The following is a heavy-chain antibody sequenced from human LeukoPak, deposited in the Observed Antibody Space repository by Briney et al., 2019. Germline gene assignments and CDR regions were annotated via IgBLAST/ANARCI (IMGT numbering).Heavy chain of an antibody. CDR1: GGSFSGYY. V-gene: IGHV4-34*01. CDR2: INHSGST. J-gene: IGHJ4*02. Sequence: SEILSLTCAVYGGSFSGYYWSWIRQPPGKGLEWIGEINHSGSTNYNPSLKSRVTISVDTSKNQFSLKLSSVTAADTAVYYCAGRGYGDYLFDYWGQGTLVTVSS. CDR3: AGRGYGDYLFDY. D-gene: IGHD4-17*01.